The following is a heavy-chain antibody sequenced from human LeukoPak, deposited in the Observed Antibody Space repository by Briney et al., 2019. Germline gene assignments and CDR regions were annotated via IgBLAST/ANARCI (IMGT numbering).Heavy chain of an antibody. J-gene: IGHJ5*02. D-gene: IGHD6-19*01. CDR3: ARAVAGTHWVFDP. V-gene: IGHV1-2*02. CDR2: INPNSGGT. CDR1: GGTFSSYA. Sequence: ASVKVSCKASGGTFSSYAISWVRQAPGQGLEWMGWINPNSGGTNYAQKFQGRVTMTRDTSISTTYMELSRLRSDDTAVYYCARAVAGTHWVFDPWGQGTLVTVSS.